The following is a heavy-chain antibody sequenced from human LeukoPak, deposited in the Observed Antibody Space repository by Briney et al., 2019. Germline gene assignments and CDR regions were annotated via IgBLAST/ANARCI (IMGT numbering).Heavy chain of an antibody. CDR1: GFAFSNFW. V-gene: IGHV3-7*01. J-gene: IGHJ4*02. CDR3: ETHPNGACSNGVCSNN. Sequence: GGSLILSCAASGFAFSNFWMTWFRQAPGKGLEWLANINQDGSQKYYVDSVKGRFTISRDNAKNSLSLQMNSLRPEDTAVYYCETHPNGACSNGVCSNNWGQGALVTVSS. D-gene: IGHD2-8*01. CDR2: INQDGSQK.